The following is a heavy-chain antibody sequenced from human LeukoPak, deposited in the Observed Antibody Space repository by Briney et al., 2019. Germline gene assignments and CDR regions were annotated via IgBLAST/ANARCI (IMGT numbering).Heavy chain of an antibody. Sequence: GGSLRLSCAASGFTVSSNYMSWVRQAPGKGLEWVAVISYDGSNKYYADSVKGRFTISRDNSKNTLYLQMNSLRAEDTAVYYCARDALYSSSSFDYWGQGTLVTVSS. D-gene: IGHD6-6*01. CDR1: GFTVSSNY. V-gene: IGHV3-30*03. J-gene: IGHJ4*02. CDR3: ARDALYSSSSFDY. CDR2: ISYDGSNK.